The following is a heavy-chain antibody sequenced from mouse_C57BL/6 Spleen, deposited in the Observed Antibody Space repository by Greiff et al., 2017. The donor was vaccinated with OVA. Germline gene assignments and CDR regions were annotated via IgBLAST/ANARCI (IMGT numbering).Heavy chain of an antibody. J-gene: IGHJ4*01. CDR3: ALTTVVAKAMDY. CDR1: GYTFTSYW. D-gene: IGHD1-1*01. CDR2: IYPGSGST. V-gene: IGHV1-55*01. Sequence: QVQLQQPGAELVKPGASVKMSCKASGYTFTSYWITWVKQRPGQGLEWIGDIYPGSGSTNYNEKFKSKATLTVDTSSSTAYMQLSSLTSEDSAVYYCALTTVVAKAMDYWGQVTSVTVSS.